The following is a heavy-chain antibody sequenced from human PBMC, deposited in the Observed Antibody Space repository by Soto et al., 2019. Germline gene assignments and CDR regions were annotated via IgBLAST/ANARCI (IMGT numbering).Heavy chain of an antibody. J-gene: IGHJ5*02. V-gene: IGHV1-69*13. CDR2: IIPIFGTA. Sequence: EASVKVSFKASGGTFSSYAISWVRQAPGQGLEWMGGIIPIFGTANYAQKFQGRVTITADESTSTAYMELSSLRSEDTAVYYCARPTRYYYDSSGQSAWFDPWGQGTLVTVSS. D-gene: IGHD3-22*01. CDR1: GGTFSSYA. CDR3: ARPTRYYYDSSGQSAWFDP.